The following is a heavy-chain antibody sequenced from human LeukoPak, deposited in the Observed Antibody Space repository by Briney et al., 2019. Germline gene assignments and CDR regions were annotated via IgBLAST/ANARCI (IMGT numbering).Heavy chain of an antibody. V-gene: IGHV1-69*04. CDR1: GGTFSSYA. CDR2: IIPILGIA. CDR3: ARDLGGGYNVHFDY. D-gene: IGHD5-24*01. J-gene: IGHJ4*02. Sequence: ASVKVSCKASGGTFSSYAISWVRQAPGQGLEWMGRIIPILGIANYAQKFQGRVTITADKSTSTAYMELSSLRSEDTAVYYCARDLGGGYNVHFDYWGQGTLVTVSS.